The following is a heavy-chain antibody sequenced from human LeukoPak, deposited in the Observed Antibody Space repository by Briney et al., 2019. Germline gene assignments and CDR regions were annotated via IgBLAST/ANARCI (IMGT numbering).Heavy chain of an antibody. CDR1: GFTFSSYA. CDR3: ARNIAVAGRGDYMDV. Sequence: GSLRLSCAASGFTFSSYAMSWVRQAPGKGLEWIGNMYYSGSTYYNPSLKNRVTIFVDTSKKQLSLKLSSVTAADTAVYYCARNIAVAGRGDYMDVWGKGTTVTISS. V-gene: IGHV4-39*01. D-gene: IGHD6-19*01. J-gene: IGHJ6*03. CDR2: MYYSGST.